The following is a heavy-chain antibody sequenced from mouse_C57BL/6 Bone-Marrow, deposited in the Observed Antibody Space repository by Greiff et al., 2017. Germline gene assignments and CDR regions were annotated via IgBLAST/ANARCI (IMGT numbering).Heavy chain of an antibody. Sequence: VQGVESGAELARPGASVKLSCKASGYTFTSYGISWVKQRTGQGLEWIGEIYPRSGNTYYNEKFKGKATLTADKSSSTAYMELRSLTSEDSAVYFCAIITTVVAHWYFDVWGTGTTVTVSS. J-gene: IGHJ1*03. D-gene: IGHD1-1*01. CDR1: GYTFTSYG. V-gene: IGHV1-81*01. CDR3: AIITTVVAHWYFDV. CDR2: IYPRSGNT.